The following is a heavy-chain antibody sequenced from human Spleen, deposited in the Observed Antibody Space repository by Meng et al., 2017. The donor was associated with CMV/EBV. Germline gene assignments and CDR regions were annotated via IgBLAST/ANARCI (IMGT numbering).Heavy chain of an antibody. CDR2: IYDSGST. D-gene: IGHD3-10*01. Sequence: SETLSLTCTVSGGSISSYYWSWIRQPPGKGLEWIGNIYDSGSTNYNPSLESRVTISVDTSKNQFSLKLNSVTAADTAMYYCARGGLPWFGELLGNWFDPWGQGILVTVSS. V-gene: IGHV4-59*01. J-gene: IGHJ5*02. CDR3: ARGGLPWFGELLGNWFDP. CDR1: GGSISSYY.